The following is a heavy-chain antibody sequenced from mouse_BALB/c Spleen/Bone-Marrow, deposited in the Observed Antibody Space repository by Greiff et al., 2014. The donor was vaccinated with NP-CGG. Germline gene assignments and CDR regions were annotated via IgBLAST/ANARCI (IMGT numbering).Heavy chain of an antibody. V-gene: IGHV14-1*02. CDR3: ASYYRYDRYFDV. CDR1: GFNIKDYY. CDR2: IDPENGNT. J-gene: IGHJ1*01. Sequence: VQLKQSGAELVRPGALVKLSYKASGFNIKDYYMYWVKQRPEQGLEWIGWIDPENGNTIYDPKFQGKASITVDTSSNTAYLQLSSLTSEDTAVYYCASYYRYDRYFDVWGAGTTATVSS. D-gene: IGHD2-14*01.